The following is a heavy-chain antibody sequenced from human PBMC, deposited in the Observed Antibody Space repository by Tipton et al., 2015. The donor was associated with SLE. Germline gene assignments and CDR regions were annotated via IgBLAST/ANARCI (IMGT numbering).Heavy chain of an antibody. J-gene: IGHJ3*02. D-gene: IGHD3-22*01. V-gene: IGHV4-4*02. CDR3: ARDPYYYDSSEGLAFDI. CDR1: GDSISSNYW. CDR2: IYHSGST. Sequence: TLSLTCAVSGDSISSNYWWSWVRQPPGKGLEWIGEIYHSGSTSYNPSLKSRVTISLDTSKNQFSLKLRSVTAADTAVYYCARDPYYYDSSEGLAFDIWGPGTMVTVS.